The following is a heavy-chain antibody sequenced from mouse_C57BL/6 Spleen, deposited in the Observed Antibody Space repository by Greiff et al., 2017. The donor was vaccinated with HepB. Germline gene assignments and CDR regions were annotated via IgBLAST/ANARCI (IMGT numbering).Heavy chain of an antibody. D-gene: IGHD1-1*01. CDR1: GFTFSSYA. V-gene: IGHV5-4*01. CDR3: ARDYGNCGYFDV. CDR2: ISDGGSYT. J-gene: IGHJ1*03. Sequence: EVMLVESGGGLVKPGGSLKLSCAASGFTFSSYAMSWVRQTPEKRLEWVATISDGGSYTYYPDNVKGRFTISRDNAKNNLYLQMSHLKSEDTAMYYCARDYGNCGYFDVWGTGTTVTVSS.